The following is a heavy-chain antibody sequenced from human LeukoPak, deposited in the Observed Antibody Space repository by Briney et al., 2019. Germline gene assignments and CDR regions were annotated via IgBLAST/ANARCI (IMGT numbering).Heavy chain of an antibody. CDR3: ARASGYSSGWPYDY. Sequence: GGSLRLSCAASGFTFSSYGMHWVRQAPGKGLEWVAVISYDGSNKYYADSVKGRFTISRDNSKNTLYLQMNSLRAEDTAVYYCARASGYSSGWPYDYWGQGTLVTVSS. J-gene: IGHJ4*02. CDR2: ISYDGSNK. D-gene: IGHD6-19*01. V-gene: IGHV3-30*03. CDR1: GFTFSSYG.